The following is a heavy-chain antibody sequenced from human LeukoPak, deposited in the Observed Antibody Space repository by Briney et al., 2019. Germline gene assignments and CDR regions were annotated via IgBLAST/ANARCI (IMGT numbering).Heavy chain of an antibody. CDR2: IYHSGST. J-gene: IGHJ1*01. V-gene: IGHV4-38-2*02. Sequence: SETLSLTCTVSGYSISSGYYWGWIRQPPGKGLEWIGSIYHSGSTYYNPSLRSRVTISVDTSKNQFSLKLSSVTAADTAVYYCARACSGGSCYSWGDEYFQHWGQGTLVTVSS. D-gene: IGHD2-15*01. CDR1: GYSISSGYY. CDR3: ARACSGGSCYSWGDEYFQH.